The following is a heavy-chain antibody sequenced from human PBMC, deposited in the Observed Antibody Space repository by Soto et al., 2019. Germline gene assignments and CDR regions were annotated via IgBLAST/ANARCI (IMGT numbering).Heavy chain of an antibody. CDR3: AGTNSIAAAALRHAFDI. D-gene: IGHD6-13*01. J-gene: IGHJ3*02. CDR2: IYSGGST. V-gene: IGHV3-53*01. Sequence: GGSLRLSCAASGFTVSSNYMSWVRQAPGKGLEWVSVIYSGGSTYYADSVKGRFTISRDDSKNTLYLQMNSLRAEDTAVYYCAGTNSIAAAALRHAFDIWGQGTMVTVSS. CDR1: GFTVSSNY.